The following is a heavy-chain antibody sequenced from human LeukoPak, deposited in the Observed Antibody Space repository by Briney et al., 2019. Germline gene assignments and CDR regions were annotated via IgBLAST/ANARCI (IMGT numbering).Heavy chain of an antibody. V-gene: IGHV3-48*04. Sequence: GGSLRLSCAASGFSFSGYSMNWVRQAPGKGLDWVSYISSGSRTIFYADSVKGRFTISRDNAKNSLYLQMNSLRAEDTAVYYCARDGAYYYDSSGYYFDYWGQGTLVTVSS. CDR1: GFSFSGYS. CDR2: ISSGSRTI. J-gene: IGHJ4*02. D-gene: IGHD3-22*01. CDR3: ARDGAYYYDSSGYYFDY.